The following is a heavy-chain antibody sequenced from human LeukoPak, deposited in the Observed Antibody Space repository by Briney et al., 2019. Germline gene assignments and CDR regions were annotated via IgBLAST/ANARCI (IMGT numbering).Heavy chain of an antibody. CDR1: GFSLTTYG. J-gene: IGHJ4*02. D-gene: IGHD3-16*01. V-gene: IGHV3-33*01. CDR3: ARDGVSGIDY. Sequence: GGSLRLSCAASGFSLTTYGTRWLRQAPGKGLEWVAVIWYDGSKKFYGDSVKGRFTVSRDTSENTIYLQMNPLRAEDTAVYDCARDGVSGIDYWGQGTLVTVYS. CDR2: IWYDGSKK.